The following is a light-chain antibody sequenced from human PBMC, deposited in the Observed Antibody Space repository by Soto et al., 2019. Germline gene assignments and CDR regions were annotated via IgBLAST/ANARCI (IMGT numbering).Light chain of an antibody. CDR2: AAS. CDR3: LQHNSYPVT. J-gene: IGKJ2*01. Sequence: DIQMTQSPSSLSASVGDRVTITCRASQGITKDFGWYQQKPGKAPKRLIYAASSLQSGVPSRFSGSGSGTEFTLTISSLQPEDFATYYCLQHNSYPVTFGQGTKLEI. CDR1: QGITKD. V-gene: IGKV1-17*01.